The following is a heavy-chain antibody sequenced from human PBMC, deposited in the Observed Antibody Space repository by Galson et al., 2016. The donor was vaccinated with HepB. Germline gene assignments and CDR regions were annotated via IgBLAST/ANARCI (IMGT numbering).Heavy chain of an antibody. D-gene: IGHD4-17*01. CDR2: ISNDGSIK. Sequence: SLRLSCAASGFTFRNYGMHWVRQAPGKGLEWVALISNDGSIKYYADSVKGRFTISRDNSKNTLYLQMNSLKTEDTAVYYCTTDVGMTTVTNLREDYYGMDVWGQGTTVTVSS. J-gene: IGHJ6*02. CDR1: GFTFRNYG. V-gene: IGHV3-30*03. CDR3: TTDVGMTTVTNLREDYYGMDV.